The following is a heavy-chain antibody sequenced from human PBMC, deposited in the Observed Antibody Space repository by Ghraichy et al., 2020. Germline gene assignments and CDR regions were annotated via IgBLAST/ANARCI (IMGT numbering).Heavy chain of an antibody. CDR2: ISGSAGST. V-gene: IGHV3-23*01. CDR3: AKNWLLWFGESPGGMDV. Sequence: GGSLRLSCAASGFSFSSYAMSWVRQAPGKGLEWVSEISGSAGSTYYAHSVKGRFTISRDNSKNTLYLQMNSLRAEDTALYYCAKNWLLWFGESPGGMDVWGQGTTVTVSS. D-gene: IGHD3-10*01. J-gene: IGHJ6*02. CDR1: GFSFSSYA.